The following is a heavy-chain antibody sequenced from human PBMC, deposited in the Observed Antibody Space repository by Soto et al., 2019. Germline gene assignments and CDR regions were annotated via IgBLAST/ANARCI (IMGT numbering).Heavy chain of an antibody. V-gene: IGHV3-33*01. CDR3: ARDCAGYSSGWYQRGGFDY. J-gene: IGHJ4*02. CDR1: GFTFSSYG. D-gene: IGHD6-19*01. CDR2: IWYDGSNK. Sequence: QVQLVESGGGVVQPGRSLRLSCEASGFTFSSYGMHWVRQAPGKGLEWVAVIWYDGSNKYYADSVKGRFTISRDNSKNTLYLQMNSLRAEDTAVYYCARDCAGYSSGWYQRGGFDYWCQGTLVTVSS.